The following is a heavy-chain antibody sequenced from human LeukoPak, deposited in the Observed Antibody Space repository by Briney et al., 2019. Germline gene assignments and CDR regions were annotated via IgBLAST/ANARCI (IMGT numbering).Heavy chain of an antibody. D-gene: IGHD6-13*01. CDR3: ARDSYRAAAIDC. CDR2: IYYSGST. Sequence: SETLSLTCAVYGGSFSGYYWSWIRQHPGKGLEWIGYIYYSGSTYYNPSLKSRVTISVDTSKNQFSLKLSSVTAADTAVYYCARDSYRAAAIDCWGQGTLVTVSS. V-gene: IGHV4-31*11. CDR1: GGSFSGYY. J-gene: IGHJ4*02.